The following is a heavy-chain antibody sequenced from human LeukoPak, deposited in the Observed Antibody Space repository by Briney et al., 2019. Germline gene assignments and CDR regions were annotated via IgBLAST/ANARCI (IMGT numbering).Heavy chain of an antibody. V-gene: IGHV1-69*05. D-gene: IGHD5-24*01. CDR2: IIPIFGTA. Sequence: SVKVSCKASGGTFSSYAISWVRQAPGQGLEWMGGIIPIFGTANYAQKFQGRVTITTDESTSTAYMELSSLRSEDTAVNYCARWAGDGYNYYFDYWGQGTLVTVSS. CDR3: ARWAGDGYNYYFDY. J-gene: IGHJ4*02. CDR1: GGTFSSYA.